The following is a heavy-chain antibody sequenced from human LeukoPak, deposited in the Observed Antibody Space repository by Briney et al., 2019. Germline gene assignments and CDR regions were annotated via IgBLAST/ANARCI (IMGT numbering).Heavy chain of an antibody. V-gene: IGHV1-8*01. Sequence: ASVKVSCKASGYTFTSYDINWVRQATGQGLEWMGWMNPNSGNTGYAQKFQGRVTMTRNTSISTAYMELSSLRSEDTAVYYCARGQLLAGVVLIPGIDYWGQGTLVTVSS. CDR1: GYTFTSYD. J-gene: IGHJ4*02. CDR2: MNPNSGNT. D-gene: IGHD3-16*01. CDR3: ARGQLLAGVVLIPGIDY.